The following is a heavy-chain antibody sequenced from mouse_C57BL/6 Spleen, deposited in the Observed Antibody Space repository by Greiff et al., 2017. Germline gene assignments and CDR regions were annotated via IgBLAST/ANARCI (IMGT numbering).Heavy chain of an antibody. CDR2: INPGSGGT. Sequence: QVQLKESGAELVRPGTSVKVSCKASGYAFTNYLIEWVKQRPGQGLEWIGVINPGSGGTNYNEKFKGKATLTADKSSSTAYMQLSSLTSEDSAVYFCAREKDYGDYWGQGTTLTVSS. J-gene: IGHJ2*01. V-gene: IGHV1-54*01. CDR3: AREKDYGDY. CDR1: GYAFTNYL.